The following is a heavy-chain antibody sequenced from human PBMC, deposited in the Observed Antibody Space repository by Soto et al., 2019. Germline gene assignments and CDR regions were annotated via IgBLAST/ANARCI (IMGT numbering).Heavy chain of an antibody. V-gene: IGHV4-30-4*01. CDR3: ARVDYYDRSVLFLGALNI. CDR1: GGSITSGDYY. J-gene: IGHJ3*02. Sequence: QVQLQESGPGLVKPSQTLSLTCTVSGGSITSGDYYWSWIRQPPVKGLEWIGYLSYSGSTYYDQSLKSRLTISVDTSMNQFSLMLSSVTAADTAVYYCARVDYYDRSVLFLGALNIWGQGTTVTVSP. CDR2: LSYSGST. D-gene: IGHD3-22*01.